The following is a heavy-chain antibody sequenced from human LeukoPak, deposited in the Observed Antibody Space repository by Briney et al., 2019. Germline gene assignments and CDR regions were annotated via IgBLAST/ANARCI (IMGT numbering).Heavy chain of an antibody. Sequence: PGRSLRLSCAVSGFTFSSYGMHWVRQAPGKGLEWVAVIWYDGSNKYYADSVKGRFTISRDNSKNTLYLQMNSLRAEDTAVYYCAKDRAHYSSGWRGFFDYWGQGTLVTVSS. CDR1: GFTFSSYG. V-gene: IGHV3-33*06. J-gene: IGHJ4*02. CDR2: IWYDGSNK. D-gene: IGHD6-19*01. CDR3: AKDRAHYSSGWRGFFDY.